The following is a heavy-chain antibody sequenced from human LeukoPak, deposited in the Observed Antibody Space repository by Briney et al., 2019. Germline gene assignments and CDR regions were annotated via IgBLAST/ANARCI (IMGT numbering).Heavy chain of an antibody. CDR2: IYYSGST. V-gene: IGHV4-59*08. CDR3: ARPSTPIRNWYFDL. J-gene: IGHJ2*01. CDR1: GGSISSYY. D-gene: IGHD1-14*01. Sequence: SETLSLTCTVSGGSISSYYWSWIRQPPGKGLEWIGYIYYSGSTNYNPSLKSRVTISVDTSKNQFSLKLSSVTAADTAVYYCARPSTPIRNWYFDLWGRGTLVTVSS.